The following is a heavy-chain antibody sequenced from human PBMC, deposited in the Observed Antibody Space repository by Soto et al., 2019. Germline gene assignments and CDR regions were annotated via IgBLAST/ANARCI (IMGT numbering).Heavy chain of an antibody. CDR2: IIPIFGTA. D-gene: IGHD3-3*01. CDR3: ARGARFLEWLSFEH. J-gene: IGHJ4*02. Sequence: QVQLEQSGAEVKTLGSSVKVSCKASGDTFNRYAISWVRQAPGQGLEWMGGIIPIFGTANYAPQFQDRVTITADESTSTAYTELTSLKSEDTAVYFCARGARFLEWLSFEHWGQGTLVTVSS. CDR1: GDTFNRYA. V-gene: IGHV1-69*12.